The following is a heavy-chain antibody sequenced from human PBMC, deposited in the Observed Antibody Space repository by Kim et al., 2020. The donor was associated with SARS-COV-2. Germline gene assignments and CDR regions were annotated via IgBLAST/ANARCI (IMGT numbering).Heavy chain of an antibody. V-gene: IGHV4-39*07. Sequence: SETLSLTCTVSGGSISSSSYYWGWIRQPPGKGLEWIGSIYYSGSTYYNPSLKSRVTISVDTSKNQFSLKLSSVTAADTAVYYCARERYSNYAYYYYGMDVWGQGTTVTVSS. CDR1: GGSISSSSYY. D-gene: IGHD4-4*01. J-gene: IGHJ6*02. CDR2: IYYSGST. CDR3: ARERYSNYAYYYYGMDV.